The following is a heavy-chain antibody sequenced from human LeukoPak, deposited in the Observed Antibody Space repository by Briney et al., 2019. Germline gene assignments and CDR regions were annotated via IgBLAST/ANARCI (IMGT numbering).Heavy chain of an antibody. CDR1: GFTFSSYS. CDR2: ISSSSSNI. CDR3: ARDPQNYYEFDY. J-gene: IGHJ4*02. Sequence: PGGSLRLSCAASGFTFSSYSMNWVRQAPGKGLEWGSSISSSSSNIYYADSLKGRFTISRDNAKNSLYLQMNSLRAEDTAVYYCARDPQNYYEFDYWGQGTMVTVSS. D-gene: IGHD3-22*01. V-gene: IGHV3-21*01.